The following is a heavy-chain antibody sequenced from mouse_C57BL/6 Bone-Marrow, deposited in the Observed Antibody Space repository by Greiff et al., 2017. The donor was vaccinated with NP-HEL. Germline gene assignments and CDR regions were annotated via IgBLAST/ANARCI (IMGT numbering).Heavy chain of an antibody. J-gene: IGHJ4*01. D-gene: IGHD1-1*01. Sequence: EVQGVESGGGLVKPGGSLKLSCAASGFTFSSYTMSWVRQTPEKRLEWVATISGGGGNTYYPDSVKGRFTISRDNAKNTLYLQMSSLRSEDTALYYCARRRYYGSYAMDYWGQGTSVTVSS. CDR3: ARRRYYGSYAMDY. CDR2: ISGGGGNT. CDR1: GFTFSSYT. V-gene: IGHV5-9*01.